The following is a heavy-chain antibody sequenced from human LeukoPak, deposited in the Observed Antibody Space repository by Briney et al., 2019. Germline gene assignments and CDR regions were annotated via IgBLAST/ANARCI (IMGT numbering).Heavy chain of an antibody. CDR2: TYYRSRWYN. J-gene: IGHJ5*02. CDR3: ARGTATASYPINWFDP. CDR1: GDSVSSYSAA. Sequence: SQTLSLTCAISGDSVSSYSAAWNRIRQSPSGGLEWLGRTYYRSRWYNDYAISVKSRITINPDTSKNQFSLHLNSVTPGDTAVYYCARGTATASYPINWFDPWGQGTLVTVSS. V-gene: IGHV6-1*01. D-gene: IGHD1-14*01.